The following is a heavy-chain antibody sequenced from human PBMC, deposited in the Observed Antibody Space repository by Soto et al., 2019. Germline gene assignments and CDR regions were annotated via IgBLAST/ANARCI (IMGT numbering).Heavy chain of an antibody. J-gene: IGHJ4*02. Sequence: LRLSCAASGFSFGKAWMSWVRLTPGKGLEWVGRIKNKTDGGITDYPAPVRDRFTISRDDSRSTLYLQMNSLKTEDTAVYYCITDPYYDFWSGYHFDYWGQGTLVTVSS. D-gene: IGHD3-3*01. CDR2: IKNKTDGGIT. V-gene: IGHV3-15*01. CDR3: ITDPYYDFWSGYHFDY. CDR1: GFSFGKAW.